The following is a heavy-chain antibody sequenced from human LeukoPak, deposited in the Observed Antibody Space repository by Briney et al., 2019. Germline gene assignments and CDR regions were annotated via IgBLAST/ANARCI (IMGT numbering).Heavy chain of an antibody. CDR3: AKVGSGNDYY. CDR1: GFTFSSYS. V-gene: IGHV3-30*18. CDR2: ISYDGSNK. J-gene: IGHJ4*02. Sequence: PGGSLRLSCAASGFTFSSYSMNWVRQAPGKGLEWVAVISYDGSNKYYADSVKGRFTISRDNSKNTLYLQMNSLRAEDTAVYYCAKVGSGNDYYWGQGTLVTVSS. D-gene: IGHD5-12*01.